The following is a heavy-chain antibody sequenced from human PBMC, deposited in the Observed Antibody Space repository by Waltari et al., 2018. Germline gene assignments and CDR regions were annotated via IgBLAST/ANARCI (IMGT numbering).Heavy chain of an antibody. CDR1: GGSFSGYY. CDR3: ATVYYDFWSGYYAPYNWFDP. V-gene: IGHV4-34*01. D-gene: IGHD3-3*01. J-gene: IGHJ5*02. CDR2: INQSGST. Sequence: QVQLQQWGAGLLKPSETLSLTCAVYGGSFSGYYWSWLSQPPGKGLEWIGEINQSGSTNDHPSRKSRFTISVDTSKNQCSLKLSSVTAADTAVYYCATVYYDFWSGYYAPYNWFDPWGQGTLVTVSS.